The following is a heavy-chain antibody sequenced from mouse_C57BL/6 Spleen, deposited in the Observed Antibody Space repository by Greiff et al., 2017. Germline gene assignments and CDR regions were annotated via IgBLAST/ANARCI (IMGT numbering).Heavy chain of an antibody. V-gene: IGHV1-39*01. CDR3: ARRYGSSPAYAMDY. J-gene: IGHJ4*01. D-gene: IGHD1-1*01. CDR1: GYSFADYP. Sequence: EFQLQQSGPALLKPGASVKISCKASGYSFADYPMNWVKQSHGKSLEWIGVINPNYGTTSYHQVFKGNSTLTVKQSASTYYMQLNRLTAENSAVYYCARRYGSSPAYAMDYWGKGTSVTVSS. CDR2: INPNYGTT.